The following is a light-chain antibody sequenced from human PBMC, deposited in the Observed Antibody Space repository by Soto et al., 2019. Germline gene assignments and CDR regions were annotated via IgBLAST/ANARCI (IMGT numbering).Light chain of an antibody. Sequence: EIVLTQSPGTLSLSPGERATLSCRASHSVSSSYLAWYQQKPGQAPRLLIYGASSRATGIPDRFSGSGSGTDFTLTISRLEPENFALYYCQQYGSSPPFTFGRGTKVEIK. V-gene: IGKV3-20*01. CDR2: GAS. J-gene: IGKJ4*01. CDR1: HSVSSSY. CDR3: QQYGSSPPFT.